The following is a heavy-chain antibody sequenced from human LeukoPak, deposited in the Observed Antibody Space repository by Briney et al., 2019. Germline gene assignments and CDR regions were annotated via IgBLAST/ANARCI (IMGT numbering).Heavy chain of an antibody. CDR3: ARDRGVGATPVFDY. CDR1: GYTFSRYH. V-gene: IGHV1-46*01. Sequence: GASVKVSCKASGYTFSRYHIHWVRQAPGQGLEWMGIINPSGGSTSYAQKFQGRVTMTRDTSTSTVYMELSSLRSEDTAVYYCARDRGVGATPVFDYWGQGTLVTVSS. D-gene: IGHD1-26*01. J-gene: IGHJ4*02. CDR2: INPSGGST.